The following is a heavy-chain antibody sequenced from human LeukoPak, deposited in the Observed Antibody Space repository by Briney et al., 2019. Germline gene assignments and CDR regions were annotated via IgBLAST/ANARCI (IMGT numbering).Heavy chain of an antibody. CDR1: GYTFTSYY. Sequence: GASVKVSCKASGYTFTSYYMHWVRRAPGQGLEWMGLNNPSSGTTSYAQKFQGRVTMTRDTSTSTVYMELSSLTSEDTAVYYCARDRGLLYGSSGCLDSWGQGTLVTVSS. J-gene: IGHJ4*02. D-gene: IGHD6-19*01. V-gene: IGHV1-46*01. CDR2: NNPSSGTT. CDR3: ARDRGLLYGSSGCLDS.